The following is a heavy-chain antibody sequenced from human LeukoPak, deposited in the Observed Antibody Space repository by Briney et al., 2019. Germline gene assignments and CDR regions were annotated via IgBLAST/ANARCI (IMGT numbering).Heavy chain of an antibody. CDR1: GFTFSSYE. CDR3: ARDPAAFYYYYYMDV. J-gene: IGHJ6*03. Sequence: PGGSLRLSCAASGFTFSSYEMNWVRQAPGKGLEWVSYISSSGSTIYYADSVKGRFTISRDNAKNSLYLQMNSLRAEDTAVYYCARDPAAFYYYYYMDVWGKGTTVTVSS. CDR2: ISSSGSTI. V-gene: IGHV3-48*03. D-gene: IGHD6-25*01.